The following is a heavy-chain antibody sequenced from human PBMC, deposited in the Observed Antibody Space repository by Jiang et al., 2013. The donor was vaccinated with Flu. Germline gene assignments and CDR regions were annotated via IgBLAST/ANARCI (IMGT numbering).Heavy chain of an antibody. J-gene: IGHJ6*02. Sequence: YSFTSYWIGWVRQMPGKGLDGMGIIYPGDSDTRYSPSFQGQVTISADKSISTAYLQWSSLKASDTAMYYCARHDSSEYYGMDVWGQGTTVTVSS. V-gene: IGHV5-51*01. D-gene: IGHD6-19*01. CDR2: IYPGDSDT. CDR3: ARHDSSEYYGMDV. CDR1: YSFTSYW.